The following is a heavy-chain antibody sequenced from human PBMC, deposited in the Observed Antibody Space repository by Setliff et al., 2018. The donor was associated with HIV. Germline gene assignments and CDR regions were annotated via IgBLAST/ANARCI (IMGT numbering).Heavy chain of an antibody. Sequence: SETLSLTCAVYGESFSSYYWSWIRQPPGKGLEWIGEINHSGRTIQSPSLGSRVTISIDTSKNQFSLKLSSVTAADTAVYYCARVGSWDGVAYHDALDIWGRGTMVTVSS. J-gene: IGHJ3*02. V-gene: IGHV4-34*01. CDR2: INHSGRT. CDR3: ARVGSWDGVAYHDALDI. CDR1: GESFSSYY. D-gene: IGHD2-15*01.